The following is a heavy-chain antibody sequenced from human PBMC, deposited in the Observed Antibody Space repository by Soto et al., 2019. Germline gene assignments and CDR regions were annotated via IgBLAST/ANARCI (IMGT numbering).Heavy chain of an antibody. J-gene: IGHJ5*02. CDR1: GFTFSSYA. Sequence: LRLSCAASGFTFSSYAMHWVRQAPGKGLEWVAIISYDENTKYYADSLKGRFTISRDNSKNTLYLDINNVTPEDTAVYYCAKEVLAAGQGWFDPWGQGTLVTVPS. D-gene: IGHD6-25*01. CDR3: AKEVLAAGQGWFDP. V-gene: IGHV3-30*04. CDR2: ISYDENTK.